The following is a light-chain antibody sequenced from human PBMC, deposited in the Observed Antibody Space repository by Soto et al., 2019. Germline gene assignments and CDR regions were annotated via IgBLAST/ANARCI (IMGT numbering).Light chain of an antibody. CDR3: QQYDSSHLT. CDR1: QSVTSSY. J-gene: IGKJ4*01. V-gene: IGKV3-20*01. Sequence: NVLTQSPGTLSLSPGERATLSCRASQSVTSSYLAWYQQKPGQAPSLLIYGTSSRATGIPDRFSGSGSGTDFTLTISRLEPEDFAVYYCQQYDSSHLTFGGGTKVEIK. CDR2: GTS.